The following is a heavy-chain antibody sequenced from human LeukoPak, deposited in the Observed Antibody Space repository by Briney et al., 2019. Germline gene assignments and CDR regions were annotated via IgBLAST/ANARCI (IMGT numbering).Heavy chain of an antibody. D-gene: IGHD4-17*01. CDR3: AKYRQLGDYSFDY. Sequence: GGSLRLSCAASGFTFSSYGMHWVRQAPGKGLEWVAFIRYDGSNKYYADSVKGRFTISRDNSKNTLYLQMNSLRAEDTAVYYCAKYRQLGDYSFDYWGQGTLVTVSS. CDR1: GFTFSSYG. J-gene: IGHJ4*02. CDR2: IRYDGSNK. V-gene: IGHV3-30*02.